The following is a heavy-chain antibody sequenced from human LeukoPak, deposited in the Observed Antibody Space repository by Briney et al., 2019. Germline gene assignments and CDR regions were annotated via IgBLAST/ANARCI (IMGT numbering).Heavy chain of an antibody. D-gene: IGHD2-2*02. J-gene: IGHJ4*02. Sequence: SETLSLTCTVSGGSTSSGGYFWSWVRQYPGRGLESIGYIHYTGSTYYNPSLKSRVSISVDTSANHVSLRLSSVTVADTGVYYCATLGDCTGSTCYTIDNWGQGTLVSVSS. CDR1: GGSTSSGGYF. CDR2: IHYTGST. CDR3: ATLGDCTGSTCYTIDN. V-gene: IGHV4-31*03.